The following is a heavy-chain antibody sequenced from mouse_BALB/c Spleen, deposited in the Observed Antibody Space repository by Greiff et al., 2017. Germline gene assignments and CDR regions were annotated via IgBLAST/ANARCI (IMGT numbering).Heavy chain of an antibody. D-gene: IGHD2-1*01. CDR3: TRWGNLYFDY. CDR2: IDPSDSYT. V-gene: IGHV1S127*01. CDR1: GYTFTSYW. J-gene: IGHJ2*01. Sequence: QVQLQQPGAELVKPGASVKMSCKASGYTFTSYWMHWVKQRPGQGLEWIGVIDPSDSYTSYNQKFKGKATLTVDTSSSTAYMQLSSLTSEDSAVYYCTRWGNLYFDYWGQGTTLTVSS.